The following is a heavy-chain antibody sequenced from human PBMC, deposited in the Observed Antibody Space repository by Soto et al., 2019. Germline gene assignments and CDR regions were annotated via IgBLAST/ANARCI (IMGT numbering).Heavy chain of an antibody. CDR3: AKGQQLVSPWFDP. J-gene: IGHJ5*02. V-gene: IGHV3-30*18. Sequence: QVQLVESGGGVVQPGRSLRLSCAASGFTFSSYGMHWVRQAPGKGLEWVAVISYDGSNKYYADSVKGRFTISRDNSKNTLYLQMNSLSAEDTAVYYCAKGQQLVSPWFDPWGQGTLVTVSS. D-gene: IGHD6-13*01. CDR2: ISYDGSNK. CDR1: GFTFSSYG.